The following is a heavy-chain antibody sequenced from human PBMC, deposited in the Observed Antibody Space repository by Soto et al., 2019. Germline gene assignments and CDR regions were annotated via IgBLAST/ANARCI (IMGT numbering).Heavy chain of an antibody. J-gene: IGHJ4*02. CDR3: AREEPSGEGAYDY. V-gene: IGHV4-4*02. Sequence: SETLSLTCAVSGGSISSNNWWSWVRQPPGKGLEWIGEIYHSGSTNYNPSLKSRVTISVDTSKNQFSLKLSSVTAADTAVYYCAREEPSGEGAYDYWGQGTLVTVSS. CDR2: IYHSGST. D-gene: IGHD1-26*01. CDR1: GGSISSNNW.